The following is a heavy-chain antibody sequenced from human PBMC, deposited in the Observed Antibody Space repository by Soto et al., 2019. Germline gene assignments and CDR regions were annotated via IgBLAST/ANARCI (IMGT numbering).Heavy chain of an antibody. CDR3: ARVRVEDYDFWSGYNNWFDP. Sequence: PSETLSLTCTVPGGSISSYYRSWIRQPPGKGLEWIGYIYYSGSTNYNPSLKSRVTISVDTSKNQFSLKLSSVTAADTAVYYCARVRVEDYDFWSGYNNWFDPWGQGTLVTVSS. CDR1: GGSISSYY. CDR2: IYYSGST. D-gene: IGHD3-3*01. J-gene: IGHJ5*02. V-gene: IGHV4-59*01.